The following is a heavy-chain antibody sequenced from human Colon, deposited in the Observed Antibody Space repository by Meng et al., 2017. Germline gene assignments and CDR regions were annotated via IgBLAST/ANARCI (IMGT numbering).Heavy chain of an antibody. CDR1: GFSFSDAY. V-gene: IGHV3-15*01. CDR3: STGRFG. J-gene: IGHJ4*02. D-gene: IGHD3-16*01. Sequence: VGSGGGLGAPGGSLRLSCAGSGFSFSDAYMSWVRQAPGKGLEWVARIKSKSRGEARDYGAPVKGRFTISRDDSRNTVYLQMNSLKTEDTAMYYCSTGRFGWGQGTLVTVSS. CDR2: IKSKSRGEAR.